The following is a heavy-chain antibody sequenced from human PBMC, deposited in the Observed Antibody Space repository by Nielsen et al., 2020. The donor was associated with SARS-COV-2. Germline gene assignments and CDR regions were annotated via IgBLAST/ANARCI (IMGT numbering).Heavy chain of an antibody. CDR1: GFTFSSYA. CDR2: ISYDGSNK. J-gene: IGHJ6*02. CDR3: ARDLMYYDFWSGYYTPLWYYYYGMDV. V-gene: IGHV3-30-3*01. D-gene: IGHD3-3*01. Sequence: SCAASGFTFSSYAMHGVRQAPGKGLEWVAVISYDGSNKYYADSVKGRFTISRDNSKNTLYLQMNSLRAEDTAVYYCARDLMYYDFWSGYYTPLWYYYYGMDVWGQGTTVTVSS.